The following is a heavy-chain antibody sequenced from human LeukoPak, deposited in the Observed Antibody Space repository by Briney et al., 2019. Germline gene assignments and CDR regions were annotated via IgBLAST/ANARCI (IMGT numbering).Heavy chain of an antibody. V-gene: IGHV4-39*01. Sequence: SETLSLTCTVSGGSISSSSYYWGWIRQPPGKGLEWIGSIYYSGNTYYNPSLKSRVTISVDTSKNQFSLKLSSVTAADTAVYYCARERYYYDSSSEGNYWGQGTLVTASS. J-gene: IGHJ4*02. CDR1: GGSISSSSYY. CDR2: IYYSGNT. CDR3: ARERYYYDSSSEGNY. D-gene: IGHD3-22*01.